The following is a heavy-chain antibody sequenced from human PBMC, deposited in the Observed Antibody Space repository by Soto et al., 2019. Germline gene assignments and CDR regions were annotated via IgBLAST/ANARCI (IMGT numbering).Heavy chain of an antibody. D-gene: IGHD6-19*01. J-gene: IGHJ6*02. CDR3: ARDLAASSSGHPNSRYYYGMDV. Sequence: GGSLRLSCAASGFTFSSYSMNWVRQAPGKGLEWVSSISSSSSYIYYADSVKGRFTISRDNAKNSLYLQMNSLRAEDTAVYYCARDLAASSSGHPNSRYYYGMDVWGQGTTVTVSS. CDR1: GFTFSSYS. CDR2: ISSSSSYI. V-gene: IGHV3-21*01.